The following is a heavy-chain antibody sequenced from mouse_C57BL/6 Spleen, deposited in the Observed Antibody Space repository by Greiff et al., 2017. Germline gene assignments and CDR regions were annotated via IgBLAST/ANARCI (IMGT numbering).Heavy chain of an antibody. D-gene: IGHD1-1*01. J-gene: IGHJ4*01. Sequence: QLQQPGAELVMPGASVKLSCKASGYTFTSYWMHWVKQRPGQGLEWIGEIDPSDSYTNYNQKFKGKSTLTVDKSSSTAYMQLSSLTSEDSAVYYCARSKDYGGSSYYAMDYWGQGTSVTVSS. CDR1: GYTFTSYW. CDR2: IDPSDSYT. V-gene: IGHV1-69*01. CDR3: ARSKDYGGSSYYAMDY.